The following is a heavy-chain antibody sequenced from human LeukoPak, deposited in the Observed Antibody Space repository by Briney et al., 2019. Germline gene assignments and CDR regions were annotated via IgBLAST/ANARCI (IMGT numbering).Heavy chain of an antibody. CDR2: IWYDGSNK. Sequence: GRSLRLSCAASGFTFSSYGMHWVRQAPGKGLEWVAVIWYDGSNKYHADSVKGRCTISRDNSKNTLYLQMNSLRAEDTAVYYCARDLSLIVVVPAAKAADHYYGMDVWGQGTTVTVSS. CDR1: GFTFSSYG. D-gene: IGHD2-2*01. V-gene: IGHV3-33*01. CDR3: ARDLSLIVVVPAAKAADHYYGMDV. J-gene: IGHJ6*02.